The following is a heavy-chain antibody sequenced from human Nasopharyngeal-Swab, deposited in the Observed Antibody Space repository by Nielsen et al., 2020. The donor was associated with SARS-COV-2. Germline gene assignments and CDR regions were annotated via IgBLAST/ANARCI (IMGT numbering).Heavy chain of an antibody. D-gene: IGHD3-10*01. CDR2: IYWDDDK. CDR1: AFSLSSSGVG. J-gene: IGHJ4*02. V-gene: IGHV2-5*02. Sequence: SGPTLAKPTQTLTLTCTFSAFSLSSSGVGVAWIRQPPGKALEWLALIYWDDDKRYSPSLKSRLTITKDTSKNQVVLTMTNMDPVDTATYYCAHWGVIYGFDYWGQGTLVTVSS. CDR3: AHWGVIYGFDY.